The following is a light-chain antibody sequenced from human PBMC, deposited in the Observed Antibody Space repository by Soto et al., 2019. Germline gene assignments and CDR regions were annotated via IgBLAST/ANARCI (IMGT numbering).Light chain of an antibody. CDR3: QQRSNWIT. CDR1: QSVSSY. J-gene: IGKJ5*01. V-gene: IGKV3-11*01. Sequence: IVCTQYPATLSVSPGERATLSCRASQSVSSYLAWYQQKPGQAPRLLIYDASNRATGIPARFSGSGSGTDFTLTISSLEPEDFAVYYCQQRSNWITVGQGTRLEIK. CDR2: DAS.